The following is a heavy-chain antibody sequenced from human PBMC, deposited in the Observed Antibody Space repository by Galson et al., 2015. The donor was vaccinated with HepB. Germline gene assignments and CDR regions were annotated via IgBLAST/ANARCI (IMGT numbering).Heavy chain of an antibody. CDR3: ARDSGAYWGCDCYSYYYYYYGLDV. CDR2: IKQDGSEK. J-gene: IGHJ6*02. Sequence: SLRLSCAASGFTFSSYWMSWVRQAPGKGLEWVANIKQDGSEKYYVDSVKGRFTISSDNAKNSLYLQMNSLRAEDTAVYYCARDSGAYWGCDCYSYYYYYYGLDVWGQGTTVTVSS. CDR1: GFTFSSYW. D-gene: IGHD2-21*02. V-gene: IGHV3-7*03.